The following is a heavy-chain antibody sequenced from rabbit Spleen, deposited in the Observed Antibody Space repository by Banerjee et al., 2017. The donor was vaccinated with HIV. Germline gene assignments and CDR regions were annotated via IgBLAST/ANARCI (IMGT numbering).Heavy chain of an antibody. V-gene: IGHV1S7*01. Sequence: QQLQESGGDLVKPEGSLTLTCTCSGFSFSDGYERCLVSQATGKGLDWIGYIELLFGNTYSAILVNVRFTISSHNAQNTLYLQLNSLTAAYTATYFCVRDMSNIGGDYVPYYFDLWGPGTLVTVS. CDR3: VRDMSNIGGDYVPYYFDL. J-gene: IGHJ4*01. CDR2: IELLFGNT. D-gene: IGHD2-1*01. CDR1: GFSFSDGYE.